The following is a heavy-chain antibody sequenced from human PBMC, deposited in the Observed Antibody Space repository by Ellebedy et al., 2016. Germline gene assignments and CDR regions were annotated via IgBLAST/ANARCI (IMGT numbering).Heavy chain of an antibody. Sequence: GESLKISXAASGFPFSLYNMNWVRQAPGKGLEWISYIRSSSRDIYYADSVEGRFTISRDNAKNSLFLQMNSLAAEDTAVYYCARGSAYSGFDSWGQGTLVTVSS. CDR2: IRSSSRDI. J-gene: IGHJ4*02. D-gene: IGHD2-15*01. CDR3: ARGSAYSGFDS. V-gene: IGHV3-21*05. CDR1: GFPFSLYN.